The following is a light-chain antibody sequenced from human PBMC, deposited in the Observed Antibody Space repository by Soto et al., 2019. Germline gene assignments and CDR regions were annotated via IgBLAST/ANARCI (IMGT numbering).Light chain of an antibody. V-gene: IGKV1-39*01. CDR3: QHTFNSPPWT. CDR2: GAS. J-gene: IGKJ1*01. Sequence: DIHMTQSPSSLSASVGDTVTITCRASQNIDMYLNWYQQKPGKAPRVLISGASNLQSGVPSRFSGSGSGTDFTLTISSLQPEEFASYFCQHTFNSPPWTFGQGTKVDIK. CDR1: QNIDMY.